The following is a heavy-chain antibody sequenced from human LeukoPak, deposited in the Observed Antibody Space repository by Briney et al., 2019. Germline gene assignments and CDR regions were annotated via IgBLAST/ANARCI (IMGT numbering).Heavy chain of an antibody. J-gene: IGHJ4*02. V-gene: IGHV3-48*01. CDR1: GFTFSSYS. Sequence: GGSLRLSCAASGFTFSSYSMNWVRQAPGKGLEWVSYISSSSSTIYYADSVKGRFTISRDNAKSSLYLQMNSLRAEDTAVYYCARAYSGYTFGYHYWGQGTLVTVSS. CDR3: ARAYSGYTFGYHY. CDR2: ISSSSSTI. D-gene: IGHD5-18*01.